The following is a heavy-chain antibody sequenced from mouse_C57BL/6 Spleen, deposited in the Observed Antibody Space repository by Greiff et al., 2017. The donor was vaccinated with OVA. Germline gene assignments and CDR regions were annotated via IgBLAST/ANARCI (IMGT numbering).Heavy chain of an antibody. Sequence: DVKLVESGGGLVQPKGSLKLSCAASGFSFNTYAMNWVRQAPGKGLEWVARIRSKSNNYATYYADSVKDRFTISRDDSESMLYLQMNNVKTEDTSMEYCVRPKTGYYAMDYWGQGTSVTVSS. CDR1: GFSFNTYA. CDR2: IRSKSNNYAT. CDR3: VRPKTGYYAMDY. V-gene: IGHV10-1*01. J-gene: IGHJ4*01. D-gene: IGHD4-1*01.